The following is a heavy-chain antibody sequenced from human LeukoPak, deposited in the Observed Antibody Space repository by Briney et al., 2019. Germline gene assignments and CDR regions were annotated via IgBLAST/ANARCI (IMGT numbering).Heavy chain of an antibody. D-gene: IGHD1-26*01. Sequence: SETLSLTCTVSGYSISSGYYCGWIRQPPGKGLEWIGSIYHSGSTSYNPSLKSRVTISVDASKNLFSLKLSSVTAADTAVYYCARKRDGSHFDLWGRGSLVTVSS. CDR3: ARKRDGSHFDL. CDR1: GYSISSGYY. J-gene: IGHJ2*01. CDR2: IYHSGST. V-gene: IGHV4-38-2*02.